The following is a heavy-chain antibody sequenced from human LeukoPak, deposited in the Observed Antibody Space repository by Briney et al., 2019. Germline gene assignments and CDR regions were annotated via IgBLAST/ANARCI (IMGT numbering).Heavy chain of an antibody. CDR2: TNSGGSST. D-gene: IGHD2-8*01. CDR3: AKQSYARSLGE. CDR1: GLSFSRFW. Sequence: GGSLRLSCAASGLSFSRFWMNWVRQAPGKGLEWISTTNSGGSSTDYAESVKGRFTISRDNSKNTLYLQMSSLRVEDTAMYYCAKQSYARSLGEGGPGTLVTVSS. V-gene: IGHV3-23*01. J-gene: IGHJ4*02.